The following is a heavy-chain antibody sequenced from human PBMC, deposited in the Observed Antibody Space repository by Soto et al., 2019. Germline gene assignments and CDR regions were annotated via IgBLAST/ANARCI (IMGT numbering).Heavy chain of an antibody. CDR2: ISNTGSVI. Sequence: GGSLRLSCAASGFIFSDYYMIWIRQAPGRGLEWVSYISNTGSVINYADSVRGRFFVSRDNTKNSLNLQMNSLRAEDTAMYYCARVSGQWLLSYWGQGTLVTVSS. V-gene: IGHV3-11*01. CDR1: GFIFSDYY. D-gene: IGHD6-19*01. CDR3: ARVSGQWLLSY. J-gene: IGHJ4*02.